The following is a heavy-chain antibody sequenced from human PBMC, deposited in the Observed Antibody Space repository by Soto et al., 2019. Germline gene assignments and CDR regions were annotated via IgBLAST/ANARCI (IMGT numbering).Heavy chain of an antibody. V-gene: IGHV3-23*01. D-gene: IGHD2-15*01. CDR2: ISATGATT. J-gene: IGHJ1*01. Sequence: GGSLRLSCVASGFTFSDYAMTWVRQAPGKGLEWVSVISATGATTYYADSVRGRFTISRDNSKNTPNLQMNDLRVEDTAVIYCAKGRKSTEKDIAVMLAAASSIQHWGQGTLVTVSS. CDR3: AKGRKSTEKDIAVMLAAASSIQH. CDR1: GFTFSDYA.